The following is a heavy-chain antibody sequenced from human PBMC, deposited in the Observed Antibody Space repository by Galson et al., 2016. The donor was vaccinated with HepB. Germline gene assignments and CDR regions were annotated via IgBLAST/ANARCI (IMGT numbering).Heavy chain of an antibody. Sequence: QSGAEAKKPGESLKISCKGSKYSFTNYWIGWVRQIPGKGLEWMGIIYPADSDTRYSPSFQGQVTISADKSISTAYLQWSSLKASDAAMYYCARHTVVNSETLDAFDIWGQGTMVTVSS. J-gene: IGHJ3*02. CDR2: IYPADSDT. V-gene: IGHV5-51*01. CDR3: ARHTVVNSETLDAFDI. D-gene: IGHD4-23*01. CDR1: KYSFTNYW.